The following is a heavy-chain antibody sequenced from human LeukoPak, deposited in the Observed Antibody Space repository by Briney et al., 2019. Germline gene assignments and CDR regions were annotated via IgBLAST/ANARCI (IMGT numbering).Heavy chain of an antibody. V-gene: IGHV3-7*03. CDR1: GFTFSNYW. Sequence: GGSLRLSCAASGFTFSNYWMSWVRQAPGKELEWVANIKQDGSEIYYVDSVRGRFTISRDNAKNSLYLQLNSLRAEDTALYYCARDNPPDYWGQGTLVTVSS. J-gene: IGHJ4*02. CDR2: IKQDGSEI. CDR3: ARDNPPDY.